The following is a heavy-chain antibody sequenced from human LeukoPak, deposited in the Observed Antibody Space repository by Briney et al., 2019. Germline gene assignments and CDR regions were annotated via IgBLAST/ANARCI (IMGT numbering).Heavy chain of an antibody. CDR1: GFSLSTSGVG. Sequence: SRPTLVNPTQTLTLTCTFSGFSLSTSGVGVGWIRQPPGKALEWLALIYWADDKRYTPSLKSRLTITKDTSKSQLVLTMTNMDPVDTATYYCAHRRPYYDSSGYFRVSNAFDISGQGTMVTVSS. CDR2: IYWADDK. V-gene: IGHV2-5*02. J-gene: IGHJ3*02. CDR3: AHRRPYYDSSGYFRVSNAFDI. D-gene: IGHD3-22*01.